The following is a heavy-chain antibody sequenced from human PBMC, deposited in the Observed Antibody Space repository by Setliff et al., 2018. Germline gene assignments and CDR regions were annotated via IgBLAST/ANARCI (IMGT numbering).Heavy chain of an antibody. D-gene: IGHD2-21*02. V-gene: IGHV3-53*01. CDR3: ARGLRPSDY. CDR1: GFTVNDNF. CDR2: IYTGGST. Sequence: PGGSLRLSCAASGFTVNDNFMTWVRQSPGRGLEWVSLIYTGGSTHYADSVKGRFTISRDNARNSVYLQMNSLRGEDTAVYYCARGLRPSDYWGQGTLVTVSS. J-gene: IGHJ4*02.